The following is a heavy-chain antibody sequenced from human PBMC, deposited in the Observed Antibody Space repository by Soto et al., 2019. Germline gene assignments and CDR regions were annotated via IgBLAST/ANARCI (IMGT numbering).Heavy chain of an antibody. D-gene: IGHD3-3*01. V-gene: IGHV4-38-2*01. CDR2: IYHSGST. Sequence: PPYTPLVTIADSGYSINRGSYWAWIRQPPGKGLECILNIYHSGSTYYNPSLKSRVTISVDTSKNQFSLKLSSVTAAETAVYYCAGYDFWSGYFVYWGQGFLVTVTS. J-gene: IGHJ4*02. CDR3: AGYDFWSGYFVY. CDR1: GYSINRGSY.